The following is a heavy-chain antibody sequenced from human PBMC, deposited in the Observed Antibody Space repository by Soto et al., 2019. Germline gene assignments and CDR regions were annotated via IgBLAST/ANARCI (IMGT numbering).Heavy chain of an antibody. J-gene: IGHJ4*02. Sequence: SETLSLTCAVYGGSFSGYYWSWIRQPPGKGLEWIGEINHSGSTNYNPSLKSRVTISVDTSKNQFSLKLRSEDTAVYYCARDKQLGGWDELAFDYWGQGTLVTVSS. CDR2: INHSGST. CDR1: GGSFSGYY. V-gene: IGHV4-34*01. CDR3: ARDKQLGGWDELAFDY. D-gene: IGHD6-6*01.